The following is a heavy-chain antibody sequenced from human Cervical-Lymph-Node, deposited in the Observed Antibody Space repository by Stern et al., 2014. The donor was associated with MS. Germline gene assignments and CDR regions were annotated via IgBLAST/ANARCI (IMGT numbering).Heavy chain of an antibody. CDR2: IWFDGTTK. J-gene: IGHJ4*02. CDR3: ARGLYSFDY. CDR1: GFTFNAYG. Sequence: VQLVESGGGVVQPGASLRLSCAASGFTFNAYGMHWVRQAPGKGLEWVAVIWFDGTTKYYADSVKGRFTISRDKSKNTLYLQLNSLRAEDTAVFYCARGLYSFDYWGRGPWSPSPQ. V-gene: IGHV3-33*01.